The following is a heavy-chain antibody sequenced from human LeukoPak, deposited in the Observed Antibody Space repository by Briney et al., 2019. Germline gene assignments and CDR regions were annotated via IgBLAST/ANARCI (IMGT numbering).Heavy chain of an antibody. CDR2: INHSGNT. D-gene: IGHD6-19*01. Sequence: SETLSLTCAVYGGSFSDYYWSWIRQPPGKGLEWIGDINHSGNTNYNPSLKSRVTISVDTSKNQFSLKLSSVTAADTAVYYCVRGYSSGWYQVDYWGQGTLVTVSS. J-gene: IGHJ4*02. CDR3: VRGYSSGWYQVDY. CDR1: GGSFSDYY. V-gene: IGHV4-34*01.